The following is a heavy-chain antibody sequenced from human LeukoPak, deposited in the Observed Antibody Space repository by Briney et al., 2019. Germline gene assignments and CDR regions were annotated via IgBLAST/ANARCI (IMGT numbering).Heavy chain of an antibody. CDR2: ISDSGGST. J-gene: IGHJ4*02. V-gene: IGHV3-23*01. CDR1: EFTFSSYA. Sequence: GGSLRLSCAASEFTFSSYAMSWVRQAPGKGLEWVSAISDSGGSTYYADSVKGRFTISRDNSKNTVYLQMNSLRAEDTAVYYCAKLKIVAGGYFDYWGQGTLVTVSS. D-gene: IGHD2-21*01. CDR3: AKLKIVAGGYFDY.